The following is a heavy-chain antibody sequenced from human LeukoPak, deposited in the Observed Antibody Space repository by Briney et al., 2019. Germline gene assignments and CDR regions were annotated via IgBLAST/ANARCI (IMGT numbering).Heavy chain of an antibody. J-gene: IGHJ4*02. V-gene: IGHV1-69*04. CDR2: IIPILGIA. CDR1: GGTFSSYA. CDR3: ARDSLKGVVVPAAMYY. D-gene: IGHD2-2*01. Sequence: SVKVSCKASGGTFSSYAISWVRQAPGQGLEWMGRIIPILGIANYAQKFQGRVTITADKSTNTAYMELSSLRSEDTAVYYCARDSLKGVVVPAAMYYWGQGTLVTVSS.